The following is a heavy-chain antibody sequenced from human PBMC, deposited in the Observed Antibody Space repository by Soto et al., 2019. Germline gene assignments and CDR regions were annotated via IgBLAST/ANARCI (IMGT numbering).Heavy chain of an antibody. CDR3: ARTPPYYYDSSGYYYTADFDY. D-gene: IGHD3-22*01. Sequence: ASVKVSCKASGYRFTNHGISWVRQAPGQGLEWMGWISGNDGKTKYAQKLQGRVTMTTDTSTSTAYMELRSLRSDDTAVYYCARTPPYYYDSSGYYYTADFDYWGQGTLVTVSS. V-gene: IGHV1-18*01. CDR2: ISGNDGKT. CDR1: GYRFTNHG. J-gene: IGHJ4*02.